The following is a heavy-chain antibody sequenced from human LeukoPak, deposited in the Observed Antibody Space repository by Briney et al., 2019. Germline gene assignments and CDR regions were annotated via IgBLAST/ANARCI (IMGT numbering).Heavy chain of an antibody. CDR3: ARASIVDPEDAFDI. D-gene: IGHD1-14*01. Sequence: ASVKVSCKASGYTFTSYDINWVRQAPGQGLEWMGWISGYNGKTNYAQNVQGRVTMTTDTSTSTAYMELRSLRSDDTAVYYCARASIVDPEDAFDIWGQGTMVTVSS. J-gene: IGHJ3*02. V-gene: IGHV1-18*01. CDR1: GYTFTSYD. CDR2: ISGYNGKT.